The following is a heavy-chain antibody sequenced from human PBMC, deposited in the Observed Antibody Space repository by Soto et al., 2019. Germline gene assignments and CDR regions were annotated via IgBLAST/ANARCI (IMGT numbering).Heavy chain of an antibody. D-gene: IGHD2-2*01. V-gene: IGHV1-69*13. Sequence: ASVKVSCKASGGTFSSYAISWVRQAPGQGLEWMGGISPIFVTANYAQKFPGRVTINADESTSTAYMEMSSLRSEDTVVYYWAREVPVVVPAAIQYYYHYGMDVWGQGTRVTVSS. CDR1: GGTFSSYA. J-gene: IGHJ6*02. CDR2: ISPIFVTA. CDR3: AREVPVVVPAAIQYYYHYGMDV.